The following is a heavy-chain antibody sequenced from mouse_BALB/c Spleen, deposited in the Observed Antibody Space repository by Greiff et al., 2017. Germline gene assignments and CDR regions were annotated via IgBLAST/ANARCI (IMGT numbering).Heavy chain of an antibody. V-gene: IGHV1S135*01. J-gene: IGHJ3*01. Sequence: EVQLQQSGPELVKPGASVKVSCKASGYAFTSYNMYWVKQSHGKSLEWIGYFDPYNGGTSYNQKFKGKATLTVDKSSSTAYMHLNSLTSEDSAVYYCASITTVVAPFAYWGQGTLVTVSA. CDR1: GYAFTSYN. CDR3: ASITTVVAPFAY. D-gene: IGHD1-1*01. CDR2: FDPYNGGT.